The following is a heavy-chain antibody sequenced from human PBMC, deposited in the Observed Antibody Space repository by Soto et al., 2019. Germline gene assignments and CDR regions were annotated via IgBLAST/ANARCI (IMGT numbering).Heavy chain of an antibody. CDR3: AKALRYYYDSSGYYYGY. V-gene: IGHV3-23*01. CDR2: ISGSGGST. CDR1: GFTFSSYA. Sequence: EVQLLESGGGLVQPGGSLRLSCAASGFTFSSYAMSWVRHAPGKGLEWVSAISGSGGSTYYADSVKGRFTISRDNSKNTLYLQMNSLRAEDTAVYYCAKALRYYYDSSGYYYGYWGQGTLVTVSS. J-gene: IGHJ4*02. D-gene: IGHD3-22*01.